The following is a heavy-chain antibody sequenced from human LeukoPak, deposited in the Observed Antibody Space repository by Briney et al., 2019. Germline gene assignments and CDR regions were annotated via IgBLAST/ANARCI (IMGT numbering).Heavy chain of an antibody. CDR1: GFGFSIYS. CDR2: ISSSSNSI. J-gene: IGHJ3*02. CDR3: ARGPPCTSTSCFVTGALDI. Sequence: PGGSLRLSCAASGFGFSIYSMNWVRQAPGKGLEWVSSISSSSNSIYYADSLKGRSTISRDNVKDSLFLQMNSLRDEDTAVYFCARGPPCTSTSCFVTGALDIWGQGTMVTVSS. V-gene: IGHV3-21*01. D-gene: IGHD2-2*01.